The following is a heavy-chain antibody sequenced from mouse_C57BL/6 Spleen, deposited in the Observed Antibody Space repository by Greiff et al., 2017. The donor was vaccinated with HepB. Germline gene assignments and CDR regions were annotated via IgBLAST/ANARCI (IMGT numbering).Heavy chain of an antibody. J-gene: IGHJ3*01. CDR2: IRNKANNHAT. CDR1: GFTFSDAW. D-gene: IGHD2-2*01. CDR3: TSYGYDAGFAY. Sequence: EVMLVESGGGLVQPGGSMKLSCAASGFTFSDAWMDWVRQSPEKGLEWVAEIRNKANNHATSYAESVKGRFTISRDDSKSSVYLQMNSLRAEDTGSYYCTSYGYDAGFAYWGQGTLVTVSA. V-gene: IGHV6-6*01.